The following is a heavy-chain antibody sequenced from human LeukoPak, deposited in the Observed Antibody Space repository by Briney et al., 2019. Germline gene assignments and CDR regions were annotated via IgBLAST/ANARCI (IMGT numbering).Heavy chain of an antibody. V-gene: IGHV1-2*02. D-gene: IGHD2-15*01. Sequence: EASVRVSCKASGYTFTGYYMHWVRQAPGQGLEWMGWINPNSGGTNYAQKFQGRVIMTRDTSSSTAYMELNSLNSDDTAIYYCARERGPLTSRFDFWGLGTLVTVSS. CDR3: ARERGPLTSRFDF. J-gene: IGHJ4*02. CDR1: GYTFTGYY. CDR2: INPNSGGT.